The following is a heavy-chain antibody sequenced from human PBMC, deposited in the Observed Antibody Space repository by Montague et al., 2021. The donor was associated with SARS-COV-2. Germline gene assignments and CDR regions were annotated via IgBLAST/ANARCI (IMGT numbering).Heavy chain of an antibody. CDR1: GFTFTSYW. V-gene: IGHV3-7*01. D-gene: IGHD6-13*01. CDR2: IKHSCIEN. CDR3: ARVPSSSWYFDS. Sequence: SLRLSCAASGFTFTSYWMSWVRPAPGKGLDWVANIKHSCIENSYVDSVKGRFTLARDNAPNSLYLQMNSLRAEDTAVYYCARVPSSSWYFDSWGQGTLVTVSS. J-gene: IGHJ4*02.